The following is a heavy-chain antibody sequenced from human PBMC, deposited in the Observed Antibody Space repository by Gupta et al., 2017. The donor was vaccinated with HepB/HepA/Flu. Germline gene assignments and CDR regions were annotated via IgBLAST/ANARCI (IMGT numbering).Heavy chain of an antibody. CDR1: GFRFNSYG. D-gene: IGHD5-18*01. J-gene: IGHJ4*02. Sequence: QVQLVESGGGVVQPGRSLRLSCAASGFRFNSYGMHWVRQAPGKGLEWVALIKYDGRSEYYAESVKGRFTISRDNSKSTLFLQVSSLRVEDTAIYYCARESGGGYSYGLVFEHWGQGIPVTVSS. CDR2: IKYDGRSE. CDR3: ARESGGGYSYGLVFEH. V-gene: IGHV3-33*01.